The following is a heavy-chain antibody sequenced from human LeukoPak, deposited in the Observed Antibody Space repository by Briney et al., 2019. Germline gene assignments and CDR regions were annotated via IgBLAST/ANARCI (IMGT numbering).Heavy chain of an antibody. V-gene: IGHV3-9*01. CDR3: AKDNRRHYTSGPNPDSLH. CDR2: ISWNSGST. J-gene: IGHJ4*02. Sequence: GGTLRLSCAGSGFIFNNYAMHWVRQPPGKGLEWVSGISWNSGSTDHADSVKGRFTISRDNAKNSLYLQMNSLRVEDTAFYYCAKDNRRHYTSGPNPDSLHWGQGALVTVSS. D-gene: IGHD6-19*01. CDR1: GFIFNNYA.